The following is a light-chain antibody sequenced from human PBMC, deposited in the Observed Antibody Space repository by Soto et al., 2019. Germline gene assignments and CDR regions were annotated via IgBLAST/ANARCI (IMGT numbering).Light chain of an antibody. J-gene: IGKJ5*01. Sequence: DIQMTQSPSSLSASLGDRVTITCQASQDVDKYLNWYQQTPGKAPKLLIYDASDLETGVQSRFSGSGSGTDFTFTISSLQPEDIAIYYCQQYDTFPITFGQGTRLEIK. CDR2: DAS. V-gene: IGKV1-33*01. CDR3: QQYDTFPIT. CDR1: QDVDKY.